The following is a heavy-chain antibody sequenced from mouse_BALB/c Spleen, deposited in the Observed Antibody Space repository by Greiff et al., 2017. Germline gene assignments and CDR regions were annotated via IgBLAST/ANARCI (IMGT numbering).Heavy chain of an antibody. V-gene: IGHV1-87*01. J-gene: IGHJ3*01. D-gene: IGHD2-4*01. CDR1: GYTFTSYW. Sequence: VQLQQSGAELARPGASVKLSCKASGYTFTSYWMQWVKQRPGQGLEWIGAIYPGDGVSRYTQKFKGKATLTADKSSSTAYMQLSSLASEDSAVYYCASYDYDEAYWGQGTLVTVSA. CDR3: ASYDYDEAY. CDR2: IYPGDGVS.